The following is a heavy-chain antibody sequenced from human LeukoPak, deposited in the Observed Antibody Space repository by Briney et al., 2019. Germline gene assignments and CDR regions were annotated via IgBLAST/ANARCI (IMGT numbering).Heavy chain of an antibody. D-gene: IGHD3-9*01. CDR1: GGSISSGGYY. CDR2: IYYSGNT. CDR3: ARGTVLRYFDWSY. V-gene: IGHV4-31*03. J-gene: IGHJ4*02. Sequence: SETLSLTCTVSGGSISSGGYYWSWIRQHPGKGLEWIGYIYYSGNTYYNPSLKSRVTISVDTSKNQFSLKLSSVTAADTAVYYCARGTVLRYFDWSYWGQGTLVTVSS.